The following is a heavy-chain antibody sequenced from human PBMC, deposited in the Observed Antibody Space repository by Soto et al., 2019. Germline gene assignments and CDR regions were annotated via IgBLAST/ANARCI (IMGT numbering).Heavy chain of an antibody. CDR1: GYAFTGYY. V-gene: IGHV1-2*04. CDR2: INPNSGGA. D-gene: IGHD6-13*01. CDR3: ARGIAAAGIGMDV. J-gene: IGHJ6*02. Sequence: GXSVKVSCRASGYAFTGYYMHWVRQAPVQGLEWMGWINPNSGGANYAQKFQGWVTMTRDTSISTAYMELSRLRSDDTAVYYCARGIAAAGIGMDVWGQGTTVTVSS.